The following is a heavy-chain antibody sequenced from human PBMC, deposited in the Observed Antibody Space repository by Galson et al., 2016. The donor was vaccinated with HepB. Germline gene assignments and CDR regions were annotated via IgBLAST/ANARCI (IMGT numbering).Heavy chain of an antibody. CDR3: ARASISHFDF. CDR1: DFTVNSHY. V-gene: IGHV3-53*01. Sequence: SLRLSCAASDFTVNSHYLTWVRQAPGKGLEWVSIIFSGGSTFYADSVKGRFTISRDDSENTLYLQMDSLRDEDTAVYFCARASISHFDFWGQGILVTVSS. J-gene: IGHJ4*02. CDR2: IFSGGST.